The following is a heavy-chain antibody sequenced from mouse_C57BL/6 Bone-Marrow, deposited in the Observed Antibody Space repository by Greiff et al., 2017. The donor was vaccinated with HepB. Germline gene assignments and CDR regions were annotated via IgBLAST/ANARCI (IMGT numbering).Heavy chain of an antibody. CDR2: IYPRSGNT. J-gene: IGHJ1*03. CDR1: GYTFTSYG. CDR3: ARGVRRRYFDV. D-gene: IGHD2-14*01. V-gene: IGHV1-81*01. Sequence: QVHVKQSGAELARPWASVKLSCKASGYTFTSYGVSWVKQRTGQGLEWIGEIYPRSGNTYYNEKFKGKATLTADKYSSTAYMELRSLTSEDSAVYFCARGVRRRYFDVWGTGTTVTVSS.